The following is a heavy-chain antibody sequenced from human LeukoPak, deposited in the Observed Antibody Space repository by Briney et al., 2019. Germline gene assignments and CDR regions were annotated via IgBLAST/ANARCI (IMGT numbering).Heavy chain of an antibody. V-gene: IGHV4-31*11. J-gene: IGHJ3*02. CDR2: IYYSGST. Sequence: SETLSLTYAVYGGSFSGYYWSWIRQHPGKGLEWIGYIYYSGSTYYNPSLKSRVTISVDTSKNQFSLKLSSVTAADTAVYYCARGYSSGYPDAFDIWGQGTMVTVSS. CDR3: ARGYSSGYPDAFDI. CDR1: GGSFSGYY. D-gene: IGHD3-22*01.